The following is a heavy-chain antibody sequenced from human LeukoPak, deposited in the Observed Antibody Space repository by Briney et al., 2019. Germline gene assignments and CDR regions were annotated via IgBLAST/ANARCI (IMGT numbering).Heavy chain of an antibody. CDR1: GGSISSYY. D-gene: IGHD3-3*01. J-gene: IGHJ3*02. Sequence: PSETLSLTCTVSGGSISSYYWSWIRQPAGKGLEWIGRIYTSGSTNYNPSLKSRVTMSVDTSENQFSLKLSSVTAADTAVYYCARSLPYYDFWSGRPRDAFDIWGQGTMVTVSS. CDR3: ARSLPYYDFWSGRPRDAFDI. CDR2: IYTSGST. V-gene: IGHV4-4*07.